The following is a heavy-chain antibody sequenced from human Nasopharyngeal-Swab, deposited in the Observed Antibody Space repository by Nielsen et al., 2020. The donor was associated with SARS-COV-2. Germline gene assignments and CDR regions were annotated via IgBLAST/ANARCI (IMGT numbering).Heavy chain of an antibody. CDR2: IFSNDEK. V-gene: IGHV2-26*01. D-gene: IGHD2-15*01. J-gene: IGHJ4*02. Sequence: SGPTLVKPTETLTLTCTVSGFSLSNARMGVSWIRQPPGKALEWLAHIFSNDEKSYSTSLKSRLTISKDTSKSQVVLTMTNMDPVDTATYYCARIRRFATRFPEPCFDYWGQGTLVTVSS. CDR3: ARIRRFATRFPEPCFDY. CDR1: GFSLSNARMG.